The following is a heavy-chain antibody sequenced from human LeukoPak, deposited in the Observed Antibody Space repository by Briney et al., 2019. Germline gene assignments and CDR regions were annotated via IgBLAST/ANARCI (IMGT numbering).Heavy chain of an antibody. CDR3: AGYGSGSYYKAFDF. V-gene: IGHV4-59*01. D-gene: IGHD3-10*01. CDR2: VYYTGSS. J-gene: IGHJ4*02. CDR1: GDSISSSY. Sequence: SETLSLTCTVAGDSISSSYWSWIRQPPGKGLEWIGYVYYTGSSYYNPSLKSRATTSIDMSKNQFSLKLTSMTAADTAVYYCAGYGSGSYYKAFDFWGQGILVTVSS.